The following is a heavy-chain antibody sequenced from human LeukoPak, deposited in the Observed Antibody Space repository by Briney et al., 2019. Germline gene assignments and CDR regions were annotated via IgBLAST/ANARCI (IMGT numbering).Heavy chain of an antibody. CDR2: ISYDGSNK. D-gene: IGHD6-6*01. CDR1: GFTFSSCA. J-gene: IGHJ4*02. CDR3: ARPLAAPGY. V-gene: IGHV3-30*04. Sequence: GRSLRLSCAASGFTFSSCAMHWVRQAPGKGLEWVAVISYDGSNKYYADSVKGRFTISRDNSKNTLYLQMNSLRAEDTAVYYCARPLAAPGYWGQGTLVTVSS.